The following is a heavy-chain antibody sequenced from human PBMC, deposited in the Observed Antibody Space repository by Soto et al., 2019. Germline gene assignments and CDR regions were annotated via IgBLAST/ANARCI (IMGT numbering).Heavy chain of an antibody. CDR1: GYTLTELS. CDR3: ATVGRPRIPMIVVGALGN. J-gene: IGHJ3*01. Sequence: ASVKVSCKVSGYTLTELSMHWVRQAPGKGLEWMGGFDPEDGETIYAQKLQGRVTMTEDTSTDTAYMELSSLRSEDTAVYSCATVGRPRIPMIVVGALGNWGQGTMVTVSS. CDR2: FDPEDGET. V-gene: IGHV1-24*01. D-gene: IGHD3-22*01.